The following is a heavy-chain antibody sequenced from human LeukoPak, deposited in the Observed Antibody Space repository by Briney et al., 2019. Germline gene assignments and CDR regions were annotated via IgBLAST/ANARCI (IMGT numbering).Heavy chain of an antibody. V-gene: IGHV3-13*01. CDR3: TRGRHYGPGSPYWFDP. J-gene: IGHJ5*02. D-gene: IGHD3-10*01. Sequence: GGSLRLSCSASGFTFSTYDMHWVRQGTGKGLEWVSGISIAGDTYYPDSVKGRFTISRENGKNSVYLQMNSLTAGDTAVYYCTRGRHYGPGSPYWFDPWGQGTLVMVSS. CDR1: GFTFSTYD. CDR2: ISIAGDT.